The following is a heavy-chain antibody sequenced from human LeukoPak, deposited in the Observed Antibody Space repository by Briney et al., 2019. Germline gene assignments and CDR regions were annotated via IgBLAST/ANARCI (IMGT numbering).Heavy chain of an antibody. Sequence: SETLSLTCTVSGGSISSYYWSWIRQPPGKGLEWIGNIYYTGYTNYNPSLKGRVTISLDTSKKQFSLKLTSVTAADTAVYHCARQGISGTHYASFDPWGQGTLVTVSS. CDR2: IYYTGYT. CDR1: GGSISSYY. CDR3: ARQGISGTHYASFDP. J-gene: IGHJ5*02. D-gene: IGHD3-10*01. V-gene: IGHV4-59*08.